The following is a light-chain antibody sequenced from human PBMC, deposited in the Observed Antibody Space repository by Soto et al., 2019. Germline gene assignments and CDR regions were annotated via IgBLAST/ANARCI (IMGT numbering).Light chain of an antibody. CDR2: GAS. J-gene: IGKJ3*01. Sequence: EIVLTQSPGTLSLSPGERATLSCRASQRVSSSYLAWYQQKPGQAPRLLIYGASSSATGIPERFSGSGSGTDFTLTIIRLKPEDFAAYYCQQYGSSPVTFGPGTKVDIK. CDR1: QRVSSSY. V-gene: IGKV3-20*01. CDR3: QQYGSSPVT.